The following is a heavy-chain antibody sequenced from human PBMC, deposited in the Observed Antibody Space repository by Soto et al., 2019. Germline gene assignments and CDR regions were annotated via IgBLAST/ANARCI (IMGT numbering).Heavy chain of an antibody. J-gene: IGHJ4*02. V-gene: IGHV4-39*01. CDR3: ARHRTSSRRHFDY. CDR1: DAYIITISHY. CDR2: VYYSGST. Sequence: SEPLSHTCTVCDAYIITISHYWGWIRQPPGKGLEWIGTVYYSGSTYYNPSLQRRVAISVDTSKNQFSLKLSSVTAADPAVYYCARHRTSSRRHFDYWGQGTLVTVSS. D-gene: IGHD6-6*01.